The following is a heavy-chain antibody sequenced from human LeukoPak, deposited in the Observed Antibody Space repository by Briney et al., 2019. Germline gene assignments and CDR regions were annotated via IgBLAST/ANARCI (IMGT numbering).Heavy chain of an antibody. Sequence: GGSLRLSCAASGFTVSSNYMSWVRQAPGKGLEWVSVIYSGGSTYYADSVKGRFTISRDNSKNTLYLQMNSLRAEDTAVYYCARDGYYDSSGYYDDAFDIWGQGTMVTVSS. D-gene: IGHD3-22*01. V-gene: IGHV3-66*01. CDR3: ARDGYYDSSGYYDDAFDI. J-gene: IGHJ3*02. CDR2: IYSGGST. CDR1: GFTVSSNY.